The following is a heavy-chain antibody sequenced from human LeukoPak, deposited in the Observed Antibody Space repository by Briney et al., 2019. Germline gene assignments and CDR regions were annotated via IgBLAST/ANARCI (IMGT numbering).Heavy chain of an antibody. V-gene: IGHV4-59*01. Sequence: SETLSLTCTVSGDSISSYYWSWIRQPPGKGLEWIGHIHYSGSTNYNPSLNSRVTMSVDTSKNQFSLKLTSLTAADTAVYYCAKGGKGFPLGLRFDSWGQGTLVSVSS. CDR2: IHYSGST. D-gene: IGHD2-21*01. J-gene: IGHJ4*02. CDR1: GDSISSYY. CDR3: AKGGKGFPLGLRFDS.